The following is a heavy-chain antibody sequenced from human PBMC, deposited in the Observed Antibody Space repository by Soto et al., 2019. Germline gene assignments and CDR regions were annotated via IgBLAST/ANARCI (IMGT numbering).Heavy chain of an antibody. V-gene: IGHV4-39*01. CDR1: GGSISRSSYY. J-gene: IGHJ4*02. CDR3: ATSWEVKGVAGQFDY. CDR2: IYYSGST. Sequence: SETLSLTCAVSGGSISRSSYYWFWIRQPPGKGLEWIGSIYYSGSTYYNPSLKSRVTISVDTSKNQFSLKLSSVTAADTAVYYCATSWEVKGVAGQFDYWGQGTLVTVSS. D-gene: IGHD6-19*01.